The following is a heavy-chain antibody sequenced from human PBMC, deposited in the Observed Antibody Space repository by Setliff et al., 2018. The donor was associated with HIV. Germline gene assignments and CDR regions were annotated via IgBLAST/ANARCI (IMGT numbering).Heavy chain of an antibody. CDR2: INTQTGSP. J-gene: IGHJ5*02. V-gene: IGHV7-4-1*02. Sequence: ASVKVSCKASGYTFTSYAMNWVRQAPGQGLEWMGWINTQTGSPTYAQAFTGRFVFSVDTSVSTAYLQISSLKAEDTAVYYCARALYGDYGGDINWFDPWGQGTLVTVSS. D-gene: IGHD4-17*01. CDR1: GYTFTSYA. CDR3: ARALYGDYGGDINWFDP.